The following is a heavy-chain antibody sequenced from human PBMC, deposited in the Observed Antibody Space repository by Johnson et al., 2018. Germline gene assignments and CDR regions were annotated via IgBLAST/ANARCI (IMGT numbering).Heavy chain of an antibody. CDR3: ASSIAYYYYYGVDV. V-gene: IGHV1-8*01. CDR1: GYTFTSYD. Sequence: QVQLVESGAEVKKPGASVKVSCKASGYTFTSYDINWVRQATGQGLEWMGWMTPNSGNTGYAQKFRGRVTMTRNTSISTAYRGLSSLRSEDTAVYYCASSIAYYYYYGVDVWGQGTTVTVSS. J-gene: IGHJ6*02. CDR2: MTPNSGNT. D-gene: IGHD6-6*01.